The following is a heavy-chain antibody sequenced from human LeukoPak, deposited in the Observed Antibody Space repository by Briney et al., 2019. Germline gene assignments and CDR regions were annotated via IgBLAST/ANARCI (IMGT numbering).Heavy chain of an antibody. Sequence: GGSLRLSCAASGFTFSSYGMNWVRQAPGKGLEWVSYIDGSSRSIYYADSVKGRFTVSRDNAKNSLFLQMNSLRDEDTAVYFCARKMALWGQGTLVTVSS. CDR2: IDGSSRSI. CDR1: GFTFSSYG. V-gene: IGHV3-48*02. D-gene: IGHD5-24*01. J-gene: IGHJ4*02. CDR3: ARKMAL.